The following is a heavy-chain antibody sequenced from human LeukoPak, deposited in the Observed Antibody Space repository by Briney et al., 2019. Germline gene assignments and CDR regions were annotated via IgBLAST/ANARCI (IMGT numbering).Heavy chain of an antibody. CDR3: ARHYYDSSGYASFDY. CDR2: INHSGST. D-gene: IGHD3-22*01. J-gene: IGHJ4*02. V-gene: IGHV4-34*01. CDR1: GGSFSGYY. Sequence: SETLSLTCAVYGGSFSGYYWSWIRQPPGKGLEWIGEINHSGSTNYNPSLKSRVTISVDTSKNQFSLKLSSVTAADTAVYYCARHYYDSSGYASFDYWGQGTLVTVSS.